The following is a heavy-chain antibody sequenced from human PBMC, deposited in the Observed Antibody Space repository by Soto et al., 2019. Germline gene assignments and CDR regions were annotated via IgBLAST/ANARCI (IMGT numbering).Heavy chain of an antibody. CDR2: ISGSGGST. D-gene: IGHD4-4*01. V-gene: IGHV3-23*01. J-gene: IGHJ4*02. CDR1: GFTFSSYA. CDR3: AKGHSNYDSFDY. Sequence: AGGSLRLSCAASGFTFSSYAMSWVRQAPGKGLEWVSAISGSGGSTYYADSVKGRFTISRDNSKNTLYLQMNSLRAEDTAVYYCAKGHSNYDSFDYWGQGTLVTVSS.